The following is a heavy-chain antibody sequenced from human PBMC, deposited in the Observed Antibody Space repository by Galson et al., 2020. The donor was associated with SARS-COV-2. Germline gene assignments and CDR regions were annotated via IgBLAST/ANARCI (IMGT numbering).Heavy chain of an antibody. CDR3: ATGLAVAGTALAYYYYYGMDV. CDR2: FDPEDGET. D-gene: IGHD6-19*01. CDR1: GYTLTELS. Sequence: GESLKISCKVSGYTLTELSMHWVRQAPGKGLEWMGGFDPEDGETSYAQKFQGRDTMTEDTSTDTAYMELSSLRSEDTAVYYCATGLAVAGTALAYYYYYGMDVWGQGTTVTVYS. J-gene: IGHJ6*02. V-gene: IGHV1-24*01.